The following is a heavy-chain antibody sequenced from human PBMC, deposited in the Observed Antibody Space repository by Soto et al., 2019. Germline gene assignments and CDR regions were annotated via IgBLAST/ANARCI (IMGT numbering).Heavy chain of an antibody. J-gene: IGHJ4*02. D-gene: IGHD5-12*01. V-gene: IGHV3-23*01. CDR3: AKGLRRDGYNSVDY. CDR1: GFTFSSYA. Sequence: EVQLLESGGGLVQPGGSLRLSCAASGFTFSSYAMSWVRQAPGKGLEWVSAISGSGGSTYYADSVKGRFTISRDNSKNTLYLQMKSLRAEDTAVYYCAKGLRRDGYNSVDYWGQGTLVTVSS. CDR2: ISGSGGST.